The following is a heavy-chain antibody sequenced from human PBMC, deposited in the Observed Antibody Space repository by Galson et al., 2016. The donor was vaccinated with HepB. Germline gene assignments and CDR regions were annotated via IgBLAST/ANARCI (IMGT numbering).Heavy chain of an antibody. CDR2: VSADNGNT. D-gene: IGHD2-15*01. CDR3: ARAGYCSGGLCYNLYGFDV. CDR1: GYSFPNSA. J-gene: IGHJ6*02. Sequence: SVKVSCKASGYSFPNSAISWVRQAPGQGLEWMGWVSADNGNTVYAERLQGRVTMTTETSTSTAYMELRSLISDDTAVYYCARAGYCSGGLCYNLYGFDVWGQGTTVTVSS. V-gene: IGHV1-18*04.